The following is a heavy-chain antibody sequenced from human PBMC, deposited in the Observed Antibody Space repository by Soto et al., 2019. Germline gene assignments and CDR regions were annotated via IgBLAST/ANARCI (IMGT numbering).Heavy chain of an antibody. D-gene: IGHD2-2*02. V-gene: IGHV4-31*03. CDR1: GGSITTGGSY. CDR2: IYHSGNT. J-gene: IGHJ4*02. CDR3: ARARFQVLYGKPYFDS. Sequence: QVQLQESGPGLVKPSQTLSLTCTVSGGSITTGGSYWSWIRQHPGKGLEWIGNIYHSGNTYYNPSLKRRLTLSVDTSKNHFYRMVDSVTAADTAVYYCARARFQVLYGKPYFDSWGQGTLVTVSS.